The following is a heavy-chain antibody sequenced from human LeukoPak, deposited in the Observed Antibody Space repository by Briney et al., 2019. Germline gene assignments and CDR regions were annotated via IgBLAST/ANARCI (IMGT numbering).Heavy chain of an antibody. CDR1: GFTFSSYG. V-gene: IGHV3-23*01. CDR2: ISGSGGST. D-gene: IGHD6-19*01. CDR3: ATSIQWLVPFYFDY. J-gene: IGHJ4*02. Sequence: GGSLRLSCAASGFTFSSYGMSWVRQAPGKGLEWVSAISGSGGSTYYADSVEGRFTISRDNSKNTLYLQMNSLRAEDTAVYYCATSIQWLVPFYFDYWGQGTLVTVSS.